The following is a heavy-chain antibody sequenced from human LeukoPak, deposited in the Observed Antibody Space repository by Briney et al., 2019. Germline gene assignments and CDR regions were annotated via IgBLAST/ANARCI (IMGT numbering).Heavy chain of an antibody. CDR2: IKSKTDGGTT. D-gene: IGHD1-26*01. V-gene: IGHV3-15*01. Sequence: GGSLRLSCAASGFTFSHALMNWVRQAPGKGLERVGRIKSKTDGGTTDYSAPVNGRFTISRDDSKNTLYLQMNSLKTEDTAMYYCCTDDSGSYFQGDPFDIWGQGTMVTVSS. J-gene: IGHJ3*02. CDR1: GFTFSHAL. CDR3: CTDDSGSYFQGDPFDI.